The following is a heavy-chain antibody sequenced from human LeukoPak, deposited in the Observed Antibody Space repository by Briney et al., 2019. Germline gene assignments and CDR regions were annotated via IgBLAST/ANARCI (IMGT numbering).Heavy chain of an antibody. CDR1: GFTFSSYA. D-gene: IGHD3-22*01. V-gene: IGHV3-23*01. CDR3: AKGTWTMIVVAPDY. Sequence: GGSLRLSCAAPGFTFSSYAMSWVRQAPGKGLEWVSGISGSGGSTYYADSVKGRFTISRDNSKNTLYLQMNSLRAEDTAVYYCAKGTWTMIVVAPDYWGQGTLVTVSS. J-gene: IGHJ4*02. CDR2: ISGSGGST.